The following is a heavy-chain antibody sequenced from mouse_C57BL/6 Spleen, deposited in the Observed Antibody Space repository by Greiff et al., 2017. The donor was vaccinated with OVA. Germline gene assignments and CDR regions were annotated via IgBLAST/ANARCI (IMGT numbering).Heavy chain of an antibody. CDR3: GRGDYYGSSYAMDY. CDR2: INPNNGGT. Sequence: VQLQQSGPELVKPGASVKISCKASGYTFTDYYMNWVKQSHGKSLEWIGDINPNNGGTSYNQKFKGKATLTVDKSSSTAYMELRSLTSEDSAVYYCGRGDYYGSSYAMDYWGQGTSVTVSS. J-gene: IGHJ4*01. V-gene: IGHV1-26*01. CDR1: GYTFTDYY. D-gene: IGHD1-1*01.